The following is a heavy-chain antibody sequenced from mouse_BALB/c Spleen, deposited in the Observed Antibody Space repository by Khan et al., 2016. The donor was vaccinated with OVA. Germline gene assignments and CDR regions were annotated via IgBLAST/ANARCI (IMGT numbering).Heavy chain of an antibody. J-gene: IGHJ4*01. D-gene: IGHD2-14*01. CDR1: GYTFTSNT. V-gene: IGHV1-4*01. CDR2: INPRSSYT. CDR3: ARRTTGYAMDY. Sequence: VQLQESGAELARPGASVKMSCKASGYTFTSNTMHWVKQRPGQGLEWIGYINPRSSYTNYNQKIKDKATLTADKSSSTAYMQLSSLTSEDSAVYYCARRTTGYAMDYWGQGTSVTVSS.